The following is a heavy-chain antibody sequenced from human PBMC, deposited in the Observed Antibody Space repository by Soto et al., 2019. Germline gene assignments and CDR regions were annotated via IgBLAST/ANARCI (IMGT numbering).Heavy chain of an antibody. CDR1: GDSVSSDSAA. CDR2: TYYRSQWYH. Sequence: SQTLSLTCAISGDSVSSDSAAWTWIRQSPSRGLEWLGRTYYRSQWYHDCAVSLKSRMTIHPDTSENQFSLQLNSVTPEDTAMYYCARDGGSSGWLDYWGQGTLVTVSS. D-gene: IGHD6-19*01. J-gene: IGHJ4*02. V-gene: IGHV6-1*01. CDR3: ARDGGSSGWLDY.